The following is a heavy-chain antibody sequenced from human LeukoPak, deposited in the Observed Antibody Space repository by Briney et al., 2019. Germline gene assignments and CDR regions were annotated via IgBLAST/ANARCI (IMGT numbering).Heavy chain of an antibody. J-gene: IGHJ4*02. Sequence: ASVKVSCKASGYTFTSYGISWVRQAPGQGLEWMGWISAYTGNTNYAQKLQGRVTMTTDTSTSTAYMELRSLRSDDTAVYYCARDGRGYYYGSGKGTVFDYWGQGTLVTVSS. D-gene: IGHD3-10*01. CDR3: ARDGRGYYYGSGKGTVFDY. V-gene: IGHV1-18*01. CDR1: GYTFTSYG. CDR2: ISAYTGNT.